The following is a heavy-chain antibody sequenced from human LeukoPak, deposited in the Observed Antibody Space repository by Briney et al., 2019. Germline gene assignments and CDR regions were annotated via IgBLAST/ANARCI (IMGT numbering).Heavy chain of an antibody. D-gene: IGHD1-26*01. J-gene: IGHJ4*02. CDR3: ARGSIVGATIGH. CDR1: GYTFTSYD. CDR2: MNPNSGNT. Sequence: ASVKVSCKASGYTFTSYDINWVRQATGQGLEWMGWMNPNSGNTGYAQKFQGRVTMTRNTSISTAYMELSSLRSEDTAVYYCARGSIVGATIGHWGQGTLVTVSS. V-gene: IGHV1-8*01.